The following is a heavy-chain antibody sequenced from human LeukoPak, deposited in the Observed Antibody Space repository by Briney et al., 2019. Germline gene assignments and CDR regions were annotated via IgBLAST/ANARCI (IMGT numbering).Heavy chain of an antibody. CDR1: GYTFTGNF. V-gene: IGHV1-2*02. CDR3: ARGGIEVPAFDI. Sequence: GASVKVSCKASGYTFTGNFIHWVRQVPGQGLEWVGLINPKSGATTYAQRFQGRLTLTRDTPISTAFMELDTLGSDDTAVYYCARGGIEVPAFDIWGRGTMVTVSS. CDR2: INPKSGAT. J-gene: IGHJ3*02. D-gene: IGHD1-26*01.